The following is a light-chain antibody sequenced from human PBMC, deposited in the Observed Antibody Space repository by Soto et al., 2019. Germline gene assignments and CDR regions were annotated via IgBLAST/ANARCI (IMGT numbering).Light chain of an antibody. CDR3: QQYYSYPIT. Sequence: DIQLTQSPSSLSASVGDRVTITCRASQDIRSALGWYQQKPGKVPKLLIYAASTLQSGVPSRFSGSGSGTDFTLTISCLQSEDFATYYCQQYYSYPITFGQGTRLEIK. V-gene: IGKV1-17*01. J-gene: IGKJ5*01. CDR2: AAS. CDR1: QDIRSA.